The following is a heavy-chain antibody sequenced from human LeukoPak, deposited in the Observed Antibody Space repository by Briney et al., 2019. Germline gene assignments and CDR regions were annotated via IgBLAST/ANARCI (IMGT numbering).Heavy chain of an antibody. CDR2: IYYSGST. Sequence: PSETLSLTCTVSGGSISSYYWSWIRQPPGKGLEWIGYIYYSGSTNYNPSLKSRVTISVDTSKNQFSLKLSSVTAADTAVYYCARAKTYYYGSGSWNWFDPWGQATLVTVSS. CDR1: GGSISSYY. CDR3: ARAKTYYYGSGSWNWFDP. D-gene: IGHD3-10*01. J-gene: IGHJ5*02. V-gene: IGHV4-59*01.